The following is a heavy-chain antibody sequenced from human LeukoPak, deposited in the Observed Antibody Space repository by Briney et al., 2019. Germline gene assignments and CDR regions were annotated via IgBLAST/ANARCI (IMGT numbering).Heavy chain of an antibody. D-gene: IGHD6-13*01. J-gene: IGHJ6*03. CDR2: ISYDGSNK. CDR3: ARDKEYSSSWYDRPIGPYFYYYYMDV. V-gene: IGHV3-30-3*01. Sequence: PGRSLRLSCAASGFTFSSYAMHWVRQAPGKGLEWVAVISYDGSNKYYADSVKGRFTISRDNSKNTLYLQMNSLRAEDTAVYYCARDKEYSSSWYDRPIGPYFYYYYMDVWGKGTTVTVSS. CDR1: GFTFSSYA.